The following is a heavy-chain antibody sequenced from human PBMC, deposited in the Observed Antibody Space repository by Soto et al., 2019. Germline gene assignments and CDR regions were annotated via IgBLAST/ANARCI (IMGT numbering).Heavy chain of an antibody. CDR3: ARDRGIAAAGSALNRCDP. CDR2: IYYSGST. Sequence: SETLSLTCTVSGGSISSYYWSWIRQPPGKGLEWIGYIYYSGSTNYNPSLKSRVTISVDTSKNQFSLKLSSVTAADTAVYYCARDRGIAAAGSALNRCDPCGQGTQVTVSS. V-gene: IGHV4-59*01. CDR1: GGSISSYY. J-gene: IGHJ5*02. D-gene: IGHD6-13*01.